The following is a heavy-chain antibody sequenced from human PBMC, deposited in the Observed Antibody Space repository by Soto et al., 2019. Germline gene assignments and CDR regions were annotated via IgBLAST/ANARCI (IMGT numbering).Heavy chain of an antibody. CDR1: GGTFSSYA. CDR2: IIPIFGTA. CDR3: ARASWGQQLHYYYYGMDV. J-gene: IGHJ6*02. Sequence: ASVKVSCKASGGTFSSYAISWVRQAPGQGLEWMGGIIPIFGTANYAQKFQGRVTITADESTSTAYMELSSLRSEDTAVFYCARASWGQQLHYYYYGMDVWGQGTTVTVSS. D-gene: IGHD6-13*01. V-gene: IGHV1-69*13.